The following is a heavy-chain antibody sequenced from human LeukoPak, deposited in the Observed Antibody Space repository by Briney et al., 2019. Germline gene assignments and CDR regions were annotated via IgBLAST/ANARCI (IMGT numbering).Heavy chain of an antibody. V-gene: IGHV4-39*07. CDR1: GGSISSSSYY. Sequence: SETLSLTCTVSGGSISSSSYYWGWIRQPPGKGLEWIGSIYYSGSTYYNPSLKSRVTISVDTSKNQFSLKLSSVTAADTAVYYCASLSVLRSSMDVWGKGTTVTVSS. CDR2: IYYSGST. CDR3: ASLSVLRSSMDV. D-gene: IGHD3-3*01. J-gene: IGHJ6*03.